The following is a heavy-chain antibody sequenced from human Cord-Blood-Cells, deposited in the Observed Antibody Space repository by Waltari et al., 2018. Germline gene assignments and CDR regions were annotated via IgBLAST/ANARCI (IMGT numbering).Heavy chain of an antibody. D-gene: IGHD7-27*01. CDR1: GYTFTGYY. CDR2: INPNSGGT. CDR3: ARGNNWGSLSTVEDDY. Sequence: QVQLVQSGAEVKKPGASVKVSCKASGYTFTGYYMHWVRHAPGKGLEWMGWINPNSGGTNYAQKFQGRVTMTRDTSISTAYMELSRLRSDDTAVYYCARGNNWGSLSTVEDDYWGQGTWSPSPQ. V-gene: IGHV1-2*02. J-gene: IGHJ4*02.